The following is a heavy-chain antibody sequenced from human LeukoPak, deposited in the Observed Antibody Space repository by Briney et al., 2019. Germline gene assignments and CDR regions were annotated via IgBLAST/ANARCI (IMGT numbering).Heavy chain of an antibody. D-gene: IGHD3-16*01. CDR2: IYSDGST. CDR1: GYTVSDKP. CDR3: AARPDSHRGPYDY. Sequence: GGSLRLSCAASGYTVSDKPMTWVRQAAGKGLEWVSAIYSDGSTHYSESVKGRFYISRDNSKNTLYLQMNSLGAEDTAVYYCAARPDSHRGPYDYWGQGTLVTVSS. V-gene: IGHV3-66*01. J-gene: IGHJ4*02.